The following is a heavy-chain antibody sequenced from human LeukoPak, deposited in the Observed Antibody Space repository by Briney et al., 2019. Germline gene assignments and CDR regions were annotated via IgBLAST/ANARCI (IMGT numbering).Heavy chain of an antibody. J-gene: IGHJ4*02. CDR1: GYTFTSYG. Sequence: ASVKVSCKASGYTFTSYGISWVRQAPGQGLEWMGWISAYNGNTNYAQKLQGRVTMTTDTSTSTAYMELRSLRSDDTAVYYCARVAYYYDSSGYRYWGQGTLVTVSS. V-gene: IGHV1-18*01. CDR3: ARVAYYYDSSGYRY. CDR2: ISAYNGNT. D-gene: IGHD3-22*01.